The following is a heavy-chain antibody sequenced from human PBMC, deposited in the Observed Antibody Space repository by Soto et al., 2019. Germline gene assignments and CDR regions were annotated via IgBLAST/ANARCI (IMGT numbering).Heavy chain of an antibody. D-gene: IGHD5-18*01. J-gene: IGHJ4*02. V-gene: IGHV3-23*01. Sequence: GGSLRLSCAASGFTFSSYAMSWVRQAPGKGLEWVSDISGSGGSTYYADSVKGRLTISRDNSKNTLYLQMNSLRAEDTAVYYCAKPEYNYGSNFDYWGQGTLVTVSS. CDR3: AKPEYNYGSNFDY. CDR2: ISGSGGST. CDR1: GFTFSSYA.